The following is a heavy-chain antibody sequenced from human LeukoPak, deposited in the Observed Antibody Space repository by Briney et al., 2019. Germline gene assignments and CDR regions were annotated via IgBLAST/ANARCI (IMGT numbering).Heavy chain of an antibody. CDR3: ARSESSGPAGDY. CDR1: GFTFSNYD. Sequence: GGSLRLSCAASGFTFSNYDMSWVRRAPGKGLEWVSYISSSGSTIYYADSVKGRFTISRDNAKNSLYLQMNSLRAEDTAVYYCARSESSGPAGDYWGQGTLVTVSS. V-gene: IGHV3-48*03. D-gene: IGHD6-19*01. J-gene: IGHJ4*02. CDR2: ISSSGSTI.